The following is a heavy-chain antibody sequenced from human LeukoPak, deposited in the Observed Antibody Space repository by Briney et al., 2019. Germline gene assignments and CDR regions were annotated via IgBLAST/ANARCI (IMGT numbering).Heavy chain of an antibody. V-gene: IGHV1-2*02. J-gene: IGHJ5*02. D-gene: IGHD5-18*01. Sequence: ASVKVSCKASGYTFTDDYKHWVRQAPGQGLEWMGWINPNSGGTKCAQKFQGRVTMTRDTSISTAYMELSRLRSDDTAVYYCARDFRAAMVSDWFDPWGQGTLVTVSS. CDR3: ARDFRAAMVSDWFDP. CDR1: GYTFTDDY. CDR2: INPNSGGT.